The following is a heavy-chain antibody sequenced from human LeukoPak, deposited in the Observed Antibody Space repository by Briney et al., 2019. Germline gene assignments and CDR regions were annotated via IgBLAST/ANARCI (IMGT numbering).Heavy chain of an antibody. V-gene: IGHV3-7*01. CDR3: ARVGDTAMVTFDY. D-gene: IGHD5-18*01. CDR2: IKQDGSEK. Sequence: GGSLRLSCVASGFTFSSYWMNWVRQAPGKGLEWVANIKQDGSEKYYVDSVKGRFTISRDNAKNSLYLQMNSLSAEDTAVYYCARVGDTAMVTFDYWGQGTLVTVSS. CDR1: GFTFSSYW. J-gene: IGHJ4*02.